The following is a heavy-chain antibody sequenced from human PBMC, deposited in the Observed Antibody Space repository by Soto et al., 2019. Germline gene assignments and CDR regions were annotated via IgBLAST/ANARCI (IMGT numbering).Heavy chain of an antibody. CDR3: ARGGLRFLEWLTSYYYYYMDV. D-gene: IGHD3-3*01. V-gene: IGHV4-34*01. CDR2: INHSGST. Sequence: SETLSLTCAVYGGSFSGYYWSWIRQPPGKGLEWFGEINHSGSTNYNPSLKSRVTISVDTSKNQFSLKLSSVTAADTAVYYCARGGLRFLEWLTSYYYYYMDVWGKGTTVTVSS. CDR1: GGSFSGYY. J-gene: IGHJ6*03.